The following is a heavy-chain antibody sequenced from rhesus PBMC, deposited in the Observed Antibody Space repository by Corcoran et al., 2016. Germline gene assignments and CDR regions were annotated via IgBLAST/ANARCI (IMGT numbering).Heavy chain of an antibody. CDR1: VGSFSSYW. J-gene: IGHJ4*01. D-gene: IGHD4-4*01. V-gene: IGHV4-80*01. Sequence: QVQLQESGPGLVTPSETLSIPCAVSVGSFSSYWWSWIRQPPAKGLEWIGVINGKSGSTITNPSLTRRVTISKDASKKQFALKLSSVTAAATAVYYCARYDYGSGYLDDWGQGVLVTVSS. CDR3: ARYDYGSGYLDD. CDR2: INGKSGST.